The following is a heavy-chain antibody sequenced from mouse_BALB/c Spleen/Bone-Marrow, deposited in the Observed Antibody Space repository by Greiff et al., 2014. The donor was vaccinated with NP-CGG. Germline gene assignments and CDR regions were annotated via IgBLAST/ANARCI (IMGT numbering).Heavy chain of an antibody. J-gene: IGHJ3*01. CDR2: IYPYNGGT. Sequence: EVQGVESGPELVKPGASVKISCKASGYTFTDYNMHWVKQSHGKSLEWIGYIYPYNGGTVYKQKFKSKATLTVDNSSSTANMELRSLTSEDSAVYYCARGAAYGYYLGLAYWGQGTLVTVSA. CDR1: GYTFTDYN. D-gene: IGHD2-3*01. V-gene: IGHV1S29*02. CDR3: ARGAAYGYYLGLAY.